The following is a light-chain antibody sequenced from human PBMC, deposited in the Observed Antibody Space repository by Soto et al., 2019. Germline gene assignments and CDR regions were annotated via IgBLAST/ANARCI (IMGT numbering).Light chain of an antibody. CDR1: QSVGTW. J-gene: IGKJ1*01. CDR2: GAS. V-gene: IGKV1-39*01. CDR3: QQSYFTPT. Sequence: DIQMTQSPSTLSASQGGRVTITCRASQSVGTWVAWYQQRPGKAPKLLIFGASNLQSGVPSRFSGSGSGTDFTLTISGVQHEDFATYYCQQSYFTPTFGQGTKVDIK.